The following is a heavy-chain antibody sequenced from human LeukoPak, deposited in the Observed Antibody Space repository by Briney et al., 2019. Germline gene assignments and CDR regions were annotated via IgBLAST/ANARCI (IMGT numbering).Heavy chain of an antibody. CDR3: AREGEDSPIVGATSFDP. CDR1: RGSISSSGYY. D-gene: IGHD1-26*01. J-gene: IGHJ5*02. V-gene: IGHV4-61*02. Sequence: NASETLSLTCTLSRGSISSSGYYWSWIRQPAGKGLEWIGRIYTSGSTNYNPSLKSRVTMSVDTSKSQFSLKLSSVTAADTAVYYCAREGEDSPIVGATSFDPWGQGTLVTVSS. CDR2: IYTSGST.